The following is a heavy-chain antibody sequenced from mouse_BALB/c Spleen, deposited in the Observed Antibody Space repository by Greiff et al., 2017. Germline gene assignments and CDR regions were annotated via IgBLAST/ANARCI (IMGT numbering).Heavy chain of an antibody. CDR3: ARSEYGTIYYYAMDY. J-gene: IGHJ4*01. CDR2: IDPYNGGT. CDR1: GYAFTSYN. V-gene: IGHV1S135*01. Sequence: EVKLMESGPELVKPGASVKVSCKASGYAFTSYNMYWVKQSHGKSLEWIGYIDPYNGGTSYNQKFKGKATLTVDKSSSTAYMHLNSLTSEDSAVYYCARSEYGTIYYYAMDYWGQGTSVTVSS. D-gene: IGHD2-1*01.